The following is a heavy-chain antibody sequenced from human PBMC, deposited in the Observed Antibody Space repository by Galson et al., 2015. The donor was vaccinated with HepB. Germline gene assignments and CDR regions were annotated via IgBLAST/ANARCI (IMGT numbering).Heavy chain of an antibody. CDR1: GGTFSSYT. CDR3: ASGANIVVVPAANRFDY. V-gene: IGHV1-69*02. Sequence: SVKVSCKASGGTFSSYTISWVRQAPGQGLEWMGRIIPILGIANYAQKFQGRVTITADKSTSTAYMGLSSLRSEDTAVYYCASGANIVVVPAANRFDYWGQGTLVTVSS. D-gene: IGHD2-2*01. J-gene: IGHJ4*02. CDR2: IIPILGIA.